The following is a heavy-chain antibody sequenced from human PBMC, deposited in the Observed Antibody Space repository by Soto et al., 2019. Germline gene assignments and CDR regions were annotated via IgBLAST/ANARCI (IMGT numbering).Heavy chain of an antibody. CDR2: IIPIFGTA. CDR3: ARARIAGASYYYGMDV. Sequence: SVKVSCKASGGTFSSYAISWVRQAPGQGLEWMGGIIPIFGTANCAQKFQGRVTITADESTSTAYMELSSLRSEDTAVYYCARARIAGASYYYGMDVWGQGTTVTVSS. J-gene: IGHJ6*02. CDR1: GGTFSSYA. D-gene: IGHD2-15*01. V-gene: IGHV1-69*13.